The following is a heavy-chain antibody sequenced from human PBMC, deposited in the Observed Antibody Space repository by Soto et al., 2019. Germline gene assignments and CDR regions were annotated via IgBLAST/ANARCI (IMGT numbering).Heavy chain of an antibody. D-gene: IGHD2-21*02. CDR3: ARGTIVVVTAANYYGMDV. CDR1: GYTFSSYD. J-gene: IGHJ6*02. Sequence: QVQLVQSGAEVKKPGASVKVSCKASGYTFSSYDISWVRQAPGQGLEWMGWISAYNGNTNYAQNLQGRVTMTTDTSTTTAYMELRSLRSDDTAVYYCARGTIVVVTAANYYGMDVWGQGTTVTVSS. CDR2: ISAYNGNT. V-gene: IGHV1-18*04.